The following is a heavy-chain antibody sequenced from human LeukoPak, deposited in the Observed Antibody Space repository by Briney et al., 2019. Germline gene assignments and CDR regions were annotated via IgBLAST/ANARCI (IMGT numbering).Heavy chain of an antibody. Sequence: ASVKVSCKASGYTFTNYGITWVRQAPGEGLEWMGWISGYNGNTNYAQKFQGRVAMTTDTSTRTAYMELRSLGSDGTAVYYCARDKAPGPYYFDYWGQGTLVTVSS. D-gene: IGHD2-2*01. CDR3: ARDKAPGPYYFDY. V-gene: IGHV1-18*01. CDR2: ISGYNGNT. J-gene: IGHJ4*02. CDR1: GYTFTNYG.